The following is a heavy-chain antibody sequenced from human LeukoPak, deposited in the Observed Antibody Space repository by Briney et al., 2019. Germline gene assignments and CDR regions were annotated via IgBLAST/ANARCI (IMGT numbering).Heavy chain of an antibody. D-gene: IGHD6-19*01. Sequence: GGSLRLSCAASGFTFSSYSMNWVRQAPGKGLEWVSYISSSSSTIYYADSVKGRFTISRDNSKNTLYLQMNSLRAEDTAVYYCAKDEQWLVHIWGQGTMVTVSS. CDR2: ISSSSSTI. CDR1: GFTFSSYS. J-gene: IGHJ3*02. CDR3: AKDEQWLVHI. V-gene: IGHV3-48*01.